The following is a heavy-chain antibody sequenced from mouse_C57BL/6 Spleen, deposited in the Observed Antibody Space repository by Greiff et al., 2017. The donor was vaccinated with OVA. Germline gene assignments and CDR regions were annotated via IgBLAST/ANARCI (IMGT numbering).Heavy chain of an antibody. CDR2: IYPGDGDT. CDR1: GYAFSSSW. CDR3: ARSLRRPVYYLDY. D-gene: IGHD3-2*02. V-gene: IGHV1-82*01. J-gene: IGHJ2*01. Sequence: QVQLQQSGPELVKPGASVKISCKASGYAFSSSWMNWVKQRPGKGLEWIGRIYPGDGDTNYNGKFKGKATLTADKSSSTAYMQLSSLTSEDSAVYFCARSLRRPVYYLDYWGQGITLTVSS.